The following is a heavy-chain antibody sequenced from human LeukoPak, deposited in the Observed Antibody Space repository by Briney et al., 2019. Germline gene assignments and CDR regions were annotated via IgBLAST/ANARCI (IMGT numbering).Heavy chain of an antibody. J-gene: IGHJ3*02. CDR1: GYTFTYRY. CDR2: ITPFNGNT. CDR3: AGATTDAFDI. Sequence: SVKVSCKASGYTFTYRYLHWVRQAPGQALEWMGWITPFNGNTNYAQKFQDRVTITRDRSMSTAYMELSSLRSEDTAMYYCAGATTDAFDIWGQGTMVTVSS. D-gene: IGHD1-26*01. V-gene: IGHV1-45*02.